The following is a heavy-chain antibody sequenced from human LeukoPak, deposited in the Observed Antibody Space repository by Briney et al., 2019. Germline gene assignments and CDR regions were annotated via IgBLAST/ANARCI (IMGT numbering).Heavy chain of an antibody. CDR3: ARTSSSSL. J-gene: IGHJ4*02. CDR1: GFTFSSYA. Sequence: PGRSLRLSCAASGFTFSSYAMHWVRQAPGKGLEWVAVISYDGSNKYYADSVKGRFTISRDNSKNTLYLQMNSLRAEDTAVYYCARTSSSSLWGQGTLVTVSS. V-gene: IGHV3-30-3*01. CDR2: ISYDGSNK. D-gene: IGHD6-6*01.